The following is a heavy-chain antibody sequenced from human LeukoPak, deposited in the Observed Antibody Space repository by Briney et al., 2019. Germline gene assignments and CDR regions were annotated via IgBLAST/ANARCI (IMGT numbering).Heavy chain of an antibody. CDR1: GYTFTSYG. CDR2: ISAYNGNT. CDR3: ARDFNLFYRHCDSSGYSLYY. V-gene: IGHV1-18*01. Sequence: ASVKVSCKASGYTFTSYGISWVRQAPGQGLEWMGWISAYNGNTNYAQKLQGRVTMTTDTSTSTAYMELRSLRSDDTAVYYCARDFNLFYRHCDSSGYSLYYWGQGTLVTVSS. J-gene: IGHJ4*02. D-gene: IGHD3-22*01.